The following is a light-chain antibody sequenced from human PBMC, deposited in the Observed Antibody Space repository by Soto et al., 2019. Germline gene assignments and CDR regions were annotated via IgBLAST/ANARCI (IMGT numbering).Light chain of an antibody. CDR3: QHHNSYSQT. CDR2: GAS. J-gene: IGKJ1*01. CDR1: QSIRYY. Sequence: DIQLTQSPPTLSASVGDRVTITCRASQSIRYYLAWYQQLPGKAPKLLIYGASSLQSGVPSRFSGSGFGTEFSLTISSLQPDDFATYFCQHHNSYSQTFGRGTKVEIK. V-gene: IGKV1-5*01.